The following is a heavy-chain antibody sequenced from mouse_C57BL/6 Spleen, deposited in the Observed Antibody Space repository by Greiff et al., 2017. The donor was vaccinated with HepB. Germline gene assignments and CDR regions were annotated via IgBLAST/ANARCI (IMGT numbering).Heavy chain of an antibody. V-gene: IGHV5-9-1*02. CDR1: GFTFSSYA. CDR2: ISSGGDYI. J-gene: IGHJ3*01. D-gene: IGHD1-1*01. Sequence: DVKLQESGEGLVKPGGSLKLSCAASGFTFSSYAMSWVRQTPEKRLEWVAYISSGGDYIYYADTVKGRFTISRDNARNTLYLQMSSLKSEDTAMYYCTRDYGSSWGWFAYWGQGTLVTVSA. CDR3: TRDYGSSWGWFAY.